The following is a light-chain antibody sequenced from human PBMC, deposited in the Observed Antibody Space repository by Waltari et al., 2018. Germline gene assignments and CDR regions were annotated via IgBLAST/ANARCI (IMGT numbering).Light chain of an antibody. CDR2: AAS. V-gene: IGKV1-27*01. CDR3: QKYNSAPWT. J-gene: IGKJ1*01. Sequence: DIQMTQSPSSLSASVGDRVTITCRVSQGINNYLAWYQQKPGKVPKLLIYAASTLQSGVPSRFSGSGYGTDFTLTISSLQPEDVATYYCQKYNSAPWTFGQGTKVEIK. CDR1: QGINNY.